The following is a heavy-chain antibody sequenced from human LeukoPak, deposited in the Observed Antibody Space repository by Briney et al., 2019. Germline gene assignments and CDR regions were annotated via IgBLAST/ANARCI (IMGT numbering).Heavy chain of an antibody. J-gene: IGHJ4*02. CDR2: ISSSSSYI. Sequence: GGSLRLSCAASGFTFSSYSMNWVRQAPGKGLEWVSSISSSSSYIYYADSVKGRFTISRDNAKNSLYLQMNSLRAEDTAVYYGARNGDFWSGYLSWGQETLVTVSS. CDR1: GFTFSSYS. CDR3: ARNGDFWSGYLS. D-gene: IGHD3-3*01. V-gene: IGHV3-21*01.